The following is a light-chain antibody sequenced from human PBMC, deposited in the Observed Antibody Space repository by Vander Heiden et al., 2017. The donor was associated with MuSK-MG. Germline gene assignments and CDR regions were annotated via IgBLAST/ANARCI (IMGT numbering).Light chain of an antibody. CDR3: QVWDSSSDHVV. CDR1: NVGTKS. Sequence: SYVLTQPPSVSVAPGETARMTCGGNNVGTKSVQWYQQKPGPAPILVIYYGRDRPSGIPERFSGSNSGNTATLIISRVEVGDEADYYCQVWDSSSDHVVFGGGTKLTVL. V-gene: IGLV3-21*04. CDR2: YGR. J-gene: IGLJ3*02.